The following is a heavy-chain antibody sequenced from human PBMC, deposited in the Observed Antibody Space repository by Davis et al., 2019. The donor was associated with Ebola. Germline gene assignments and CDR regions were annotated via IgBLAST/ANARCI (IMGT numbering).Heavy chain of an antibody. CDR3: TKHRAEGYNPLDY. V-gene: IGHV3-23*01. Sequence: GSLRLSCVASGFTFSPPLMHWVRQAPGKGLEWVSGLSGSGGTTYYADSVKGRFSISRDNSKNTVYLQMNSLRAEDTAIYFCTKHRAEGYNPLDYWGQGTLVTVSS. J-gene: IGHJ4*02. CDR1: GFTFSPPL. D-gene: IGHD5-24*01. CDR2: LSGSGGTT.